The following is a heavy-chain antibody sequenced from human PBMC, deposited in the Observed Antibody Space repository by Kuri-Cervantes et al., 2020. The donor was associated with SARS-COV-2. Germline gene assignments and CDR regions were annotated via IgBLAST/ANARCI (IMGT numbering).Heavy chain of an antibody. V-gene: IGHV4-34*01. CDR1: GGSFSGYY. CDR2: INHSGST. Sequence: SQTLSLTCAVYGGSFSGYYWSWIRQPPGKGLEWIGEINHSGSTNYNPSLKSRVTISVDTSKNQFSLKLSSVTAAGTAVYYCARHRPTSGYFQLWGQGTLVTVSS. D-gene: IGHD2-2*01. J-gene: IGHJ1*01. CDR3: ARHRPTSGYFQL.